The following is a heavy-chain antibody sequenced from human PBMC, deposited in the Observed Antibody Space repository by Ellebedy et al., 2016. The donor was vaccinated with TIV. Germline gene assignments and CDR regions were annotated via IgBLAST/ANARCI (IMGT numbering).Heavy chain of an antibody. CDR1: GDSISNGFW. J-gene: IGHJ6*03. Sequence: SETLSLTCAVSGDSISNGFWWSWVRQPPGKGLEWIGEVYHRGNTNYNPSLKSRVSISVDTTKNQFSLRLASVTAADTAVYYCARDGTVLVPAADMDVWGKGTTVTVSS. CDR3: ARDGTVLVPAADMDV. D-gene: IGHD2-2*01. CDR2: VYHRGNT. V-gene: IGHV4-4*02.